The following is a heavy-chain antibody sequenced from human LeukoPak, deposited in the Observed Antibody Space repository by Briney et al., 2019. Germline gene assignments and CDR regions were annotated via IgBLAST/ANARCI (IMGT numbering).Heavy chain of an antibody. CDR1: GFTLGSYT. CDR3: ARRVPSQVITDYFDY. D-gene: IGHD3-16*01. V-gene: IGHV3-48*01. CDR2: ISSSSSTI. Sequence: GGSLRLSCAASGFTLGSYTMNWVRQAPGKGLEWVSYISSSSSTIQYADSVKGRFTISRDNAKNSLYLQMNSLRAEDTAVYYCARRVPSQVITDYFDYWGQGTLVTVSS. J-gene: IGHJ4*02.